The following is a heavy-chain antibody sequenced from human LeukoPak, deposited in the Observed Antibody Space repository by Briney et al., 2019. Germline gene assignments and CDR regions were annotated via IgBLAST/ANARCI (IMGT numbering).Heavy chain of an antibody. Sequence: GGSLRLSCAASGLSFSSYAVNWVRQAPGKGLEWVSYISSSGSTIYYADSVKGRFTVSRDNAKNSLYLQMNSLRAEDTAVYYCSRDFRRLRWEESPRPEYFQHWGQGTLVTVSS. CDR2: ISSSGSTI. CDR3: SRDFRRLRWEESPRPEYFQH. D-gene: IGHD4-23*01. V-gene: IGHV3-48*03. J-gene: IGHJ1*01. CDR1: GLSFSSYA.